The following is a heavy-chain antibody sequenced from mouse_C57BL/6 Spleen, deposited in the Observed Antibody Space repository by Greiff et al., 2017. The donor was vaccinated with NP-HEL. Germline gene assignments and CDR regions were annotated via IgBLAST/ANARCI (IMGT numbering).Heavy chain of an antibody. CDR3: ARGGNRAY. J-gene: IGHJ3*01. CDR1: GFTFSSYA. CDR2: ISDGGSYT. V-gene: IGHV5-4*03. Sequence: EVKLVESGGGLVKPGGSLKLSCAASGFTFSSYAMSWVRQTPEKRLEWVATISDGGSYTYYPDNVQGRFTISRDNAKNNLYLQMSHLKSEDTAMYYCARGGNRAYWGQGTLVTVSA. D-gene: IGHD2-1*01.